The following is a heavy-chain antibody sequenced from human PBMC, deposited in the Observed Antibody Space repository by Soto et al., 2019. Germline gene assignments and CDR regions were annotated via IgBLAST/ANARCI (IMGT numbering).Heavy chain of an antibody. V-gene: IGHV1-46*01. CDR2: INPSGGST. Sequence: ASVKVSCKASGYTFTSYYMHWVRQAPGQGLEWMGIINPSGGSTSYAQKFQGRVTMTRDTSTSTVYMELSSLRSEDTAVYYCARAKSITIFGVVINNWLDPWGQGTLVTVSS. CDR1: GYTFTSYY. J-gene: IGHJ5*02. CDR3: ARAKSITIFGVVINNWLDP. D-gene: IGHD3-3*01.